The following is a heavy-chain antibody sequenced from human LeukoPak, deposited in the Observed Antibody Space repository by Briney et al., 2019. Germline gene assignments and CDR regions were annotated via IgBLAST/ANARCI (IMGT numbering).Heavy chain of an antibody. Sequence: SQTLSLTCTVSGGSISSGGYYWSWIRQHPGKGLEWIGYIYYSGSTYYNPSLKSRVTISVDTSKNQFSLKLSSVTAADTAVYYCARGYCSSTGCYSYFDSWGQGTLVTVSS. J-gene: IGHJ4*02. V-gene: IGHV4-31*03. CDR1: GGSISSGGYY. D-gene: IGHD2-2*01. CDR3: ARGYCSSTGCYSYFDS. CDR2: IYYSGST.